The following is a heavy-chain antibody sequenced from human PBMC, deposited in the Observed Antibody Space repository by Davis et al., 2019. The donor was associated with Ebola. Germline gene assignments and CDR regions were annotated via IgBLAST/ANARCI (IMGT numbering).Heavy chain of an antibody. V-gene: IGHV3-9*01. D-gene: IGHD3-22*01. CDR3: AKDYYYDSSGSFDY. CDR1: GFTFDDYA. Sequence: PGGSLRLSCAASGFTFDDYAMHWVRQAPGKGLEWVSGISWNSGSLGYADSVKGRFTISRDNAKNSLYLQMNSLRAEDTALYYCAKDYYYDSSGSFDYWGQGTLVTVSS. CDR2: ISWNSGSL. J-gene: IGHJ4*02.